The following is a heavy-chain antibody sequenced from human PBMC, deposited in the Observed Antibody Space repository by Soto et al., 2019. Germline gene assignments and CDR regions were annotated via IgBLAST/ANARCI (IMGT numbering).Heavy chain of an antibody. CDR3: ARGWGSAVASRDFDY. Sequence: QVQLQQWGAGLLKPSETLSLTCAVCGGSFSGYYWSWIRQRPGKGLEWIGEINHSGSTNYNPSLKSRVTISVDTSKNQFSLKLSSVTAADTAVYYCARGWGSAVASRDFDYWGQGTLVTVSS. J-gene: IGHJ4*02. D-gene: IGHD6-19*01. CDR2: INHSGST. V-gene: IGHV4-34*01. CDR1: GGSFSGYY.